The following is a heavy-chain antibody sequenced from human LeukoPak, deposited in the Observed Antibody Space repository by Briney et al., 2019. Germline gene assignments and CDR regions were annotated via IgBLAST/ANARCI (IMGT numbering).Heavy chain of an antibody. V-gene: IGHV1-69*04. Sequence: SVNVSCKASGGTFRNTGISWVRQAAGQGLEDVGRIIPILDITEYGKTSPGRVTITADTATDTFYMELSGLRSEDTAVYYCAKIHDDSGYYYEYFQFWGQGTLITVSS. D-gene: IGHD3-22*01. CDR3: AKIHDDSGYYYEYFQF. J-gene: IGHJ1*01. CDR2: IIPILDIT. CDR1: GGTFRNTG.